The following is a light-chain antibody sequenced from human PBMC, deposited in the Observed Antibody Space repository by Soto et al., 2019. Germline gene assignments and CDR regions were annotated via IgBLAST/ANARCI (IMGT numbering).Light chain of an antibody. V-gene: IGLV4-69*01. CDR3: QTWSTDIRV. Sequence: QPVLTQPPSASASLGASVKLTCTLSSGHNSYAIAWHQQQPEKGPRYLMKLNSDGSHSKGDGIPDRFSGSSSWAERYLTISSLQSEDEADYYCQTWSTDIRVFGGGTKVTVL. CDR1: SGHNSYA. CDR2: LNSDGSH. J-gene: IGLJ3*02.